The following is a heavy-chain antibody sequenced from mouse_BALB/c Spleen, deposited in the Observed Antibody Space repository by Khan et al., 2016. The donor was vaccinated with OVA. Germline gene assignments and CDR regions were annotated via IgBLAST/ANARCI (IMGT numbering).Heavy chain of an antibody. J-gene: IGHJ1*01. CDR1: GFTFTEYT. CDR3: ARRDYYAYNWYFDV. D-gene: IGHD1-2*01. Sequence: EVQLQQSGPELVKPGASVKISCKTSGFTFTEYTMHWVKQSHGKSLEWIGRFNPNNGGTSYNQQFKGRATLTVDESSNTAYMELRSLTPEDAAVYYSARRDYYAYNWYFDVWGAGTTVTVSS. V-gene: IGHV1-18*01. CDR2: FNPNNGGT.